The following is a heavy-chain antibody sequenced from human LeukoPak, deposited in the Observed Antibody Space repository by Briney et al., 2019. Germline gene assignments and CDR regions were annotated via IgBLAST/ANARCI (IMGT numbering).Heavy chain of an antibody. D-gene: IGHD1-26*01. CDR2: IYHSGST. CDR3: ARELVGATANWFDP. Sequence: SQTLSLTCAVSGGSISSGGYSWSWIRQPPGKGLEWIGYIYHSGSTYYNPSLKSRVTISVDRSKNQFSLKLSSVTAADTAVYYCARELVGATANWFDPRGQGTLVTVSS. CDR1: GGSISSGGYS. V-gene: IGHV4-30-2*01. J-gene: IGHJ5*02.